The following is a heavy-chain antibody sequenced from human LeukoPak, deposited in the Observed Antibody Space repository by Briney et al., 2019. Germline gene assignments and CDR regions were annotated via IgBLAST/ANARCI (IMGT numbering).Heavy chain of an antibody. J-gene: IGHJ3*02. CDR3: AREGAYYYDSSGNDAFDI. Sequence: SETLSLTCTVSGGSISKSNHYWGWIRQPPGMELEWIGSIYYGGSTYYNPSLKSRVTISVDTSKNQFSLRLRSVTAADTAVYYCAREGAYYYDSSGNDAFDIWGQGTMVTVSS. D-gene: IGHD3-22*01. V-gene: IGHV4-39*02. CDR1: GGSISKSNHY. CDR2: IYYGGST.